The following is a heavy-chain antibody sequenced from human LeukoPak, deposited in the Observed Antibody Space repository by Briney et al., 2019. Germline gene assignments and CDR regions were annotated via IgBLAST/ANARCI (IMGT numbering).Heavy chain of an antibody. V-gene: IGHV3-48*03. CDR3: ARDLGRGPDF. CDR2: ITSGASTI. CDR1: GFTFSSYA. Sequence: PGGSLRLSCAASGFTFSSYAMNWVRQAPGKGLEWVSYITSGASTIYYADSVKGRFTISRDNAKNSMYLQMNSLRAEDTAVYYCARDLGRGPDFWGQGTLVTVSS. D-gene: IGHD3/OR15-3a*01. J-gene: IGHJ4*02.